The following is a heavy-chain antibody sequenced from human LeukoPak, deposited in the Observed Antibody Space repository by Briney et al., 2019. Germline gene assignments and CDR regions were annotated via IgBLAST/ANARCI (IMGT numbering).Heavy chain of an antibody. CDR2: ISGDSTYI. V-gene: IGHV3-21*01. CDR1: GFTFASYS. Sequence: PGGSLRLSCAASGFTFASYSVHWVRQAPGKGLEWVSSISGDSTYIYNAGSVKGRFTISRDNAQASLYLQMISLRADDTAVYYCARVSGRLERQSDLDYWGQGTLVIVSS. J-gene: IGHJ4*02. D-gene: IGHD1-1*01. CDR3: ARVSGRLERQSDLDY.